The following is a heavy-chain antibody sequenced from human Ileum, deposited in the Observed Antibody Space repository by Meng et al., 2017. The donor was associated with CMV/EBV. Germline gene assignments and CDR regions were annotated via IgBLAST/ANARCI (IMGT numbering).Heavy chain of an antibody. CDR1: GLTFSTFW. D-gene: IGHD6-6*01. V-gene: IGHV3-7*01. CDR2: IKQDGSEK. Sequence: GESLKISCASSGLTFSTFWMSWFRQAPGKGLEWVAHIKQDGSEKYYVDSVKGRFTISRDNTENSLFLQMNTLRAEDTAVYYCATTSGSSYWGQGALVTVPQ. CDR3: ATTSGSSY. J-gene: IGHJ4*02.